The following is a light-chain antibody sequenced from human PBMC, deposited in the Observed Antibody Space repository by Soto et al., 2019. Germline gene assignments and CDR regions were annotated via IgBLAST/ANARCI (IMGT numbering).Light chain of an antibody. V-gene: IGLV2-14*03. Sequence: QSALTQPASVSGSPGQSITISCTGTSSDVGGNKYVSWYQHYPGKAPKLMICDVSNRPSGVSNRFSGSTSGNTASLTISGLQAEDEADYYCSAFTGTTYVFGTGTKLTVL. CDR3: SAFTGTTYV. CDR1: SSDVGGNKY. CDR2: DVS. J-gene: IGLJ1*01.